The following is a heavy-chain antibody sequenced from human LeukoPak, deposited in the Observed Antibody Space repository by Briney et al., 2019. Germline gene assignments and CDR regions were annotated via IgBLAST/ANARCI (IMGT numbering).Heavy chain of an antibody. CDR3: ATLYYYDSSGYYHDAFDI. CDR2: IYYSGST. J-gene: IGHJ3*02. CDR1: GGSISSSSYY. V-gene: IGHV4-39*01. D-gene: IGHD3-22*01. Sequence: SETLSPTCTVSGGSISSSSYYWGWIRQPPGKGLEWIGSIYYSGSTYYNPSLKSRVTISVDTSKNQFSLKLSSVTAADTAVYYCATLYYYDSSGYYHDAFDIWGQGTMVTVSS.